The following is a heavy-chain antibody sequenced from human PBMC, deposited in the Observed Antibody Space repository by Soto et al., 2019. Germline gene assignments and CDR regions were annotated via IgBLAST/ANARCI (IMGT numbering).Heavy chain of an antibody. Sequence: PGGSLRLSCGASGFTFSSCAMTWVRQAPGKGLEWVSTISQSGSSTYFADSVKGRFSISRDNFKSTLYLQMNNLRAEDTAVYFCAKGVAAAGTSPLFEHWGQGTLVTVSS. CDR1: GFTFSSCA. J-gene: IGHJ4*02. CDR3: AKGVAAAGTSPLFEH. D-gene: IGHD6-13*01. CDR2: ISQSGSST. V-gene: IGHV3-23*01.